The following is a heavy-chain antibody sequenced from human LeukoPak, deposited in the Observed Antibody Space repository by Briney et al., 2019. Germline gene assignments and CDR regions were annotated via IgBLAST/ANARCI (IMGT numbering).Heavy chain of an antibody. CDR1: GFTFSDYY. D-gene: IGHD3-22*01. V-gene: IGHV3-11*01. CDR3: ARDRHYYDSSGYPEYFQH. CDR2: ISSSGSTI. J-gene: IGHJ1*01. Sequence: GGSLRLSCAASGFTFSDYYMSWIRQAPGKGLEWVSYISSSGSTIYYADSVKGRFTISRDNAKNSLYLQMSSLRAEDTAVYYCARDRHYYDSSGYPEYFQHWGQGTLVTVSS.